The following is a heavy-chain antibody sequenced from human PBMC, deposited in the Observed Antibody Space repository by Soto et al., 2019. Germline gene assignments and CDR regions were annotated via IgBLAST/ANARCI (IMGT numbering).Heavy chain of an antibody. CDR3: AQSRGNGIRRRDY. CDR2: IYWDDEK. J-gene: IGHJ4*02. CDR1: GFSLSTRGVG. V-gene: IGHV2-5*02. Sequence: QITLKESGPTLVKSTQTLTLTCTFSGFSLSTRGVGVAWIRQPPGKALEWLPLIYWDDEKHYSPSLKSRITITKDTTKNQVVLTMTNMEHVDADTYYCAQSRGNGIRRRDYWGQGTLVTVSS. D-gene: IGHD3-10*01.